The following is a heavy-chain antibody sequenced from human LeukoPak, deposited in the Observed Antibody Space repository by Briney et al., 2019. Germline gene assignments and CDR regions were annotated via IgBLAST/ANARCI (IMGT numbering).Heavy chain of an antibody. D-gene: IGHD4-17*01. V-gene: IGHV4-30-2*01. CDR1: GGSLSSGAYY. CDR2: IYHSGST. CDR3: ARAGTTVTTNWFDP. J-gene: IGHJ5*02. Sequence: SETLSLTCTVSGGSLSSGAYYGSWIRQPPGKGLGWIGYIYHSGSTYYNPSLKSRVTISVDRSKNQFSLKLSSVTAADTAVYYCARAGTTVTTNWFDPWGQGTLVTVSS.